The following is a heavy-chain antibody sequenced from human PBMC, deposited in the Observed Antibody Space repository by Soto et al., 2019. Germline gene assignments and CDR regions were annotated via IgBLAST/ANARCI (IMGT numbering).Heavy chain of an antibody. V-gene: IGHV1-2*02. CDR2: INPNSGGT. D-gene: IGHD6-13*01. CDR1: GYTFTGYY. CDR3: ARERIAAAYTVDYYYYCGMDV. Sequence: ASVKVSCKASGYTFTGYYMHWVRQAPGQGLEWMGWINPNSGGTNYAQKFQGRVTMTRDTSISTAYMELSRLRSDDTAVYYCARERIAAAYTVDYYYYCGMDVWGQGTTVTVSS. J-gene: IGHJ6*02.